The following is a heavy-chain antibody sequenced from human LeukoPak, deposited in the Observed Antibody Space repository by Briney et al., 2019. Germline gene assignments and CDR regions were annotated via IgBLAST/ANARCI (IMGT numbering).Heavy chain of an antibody. D-gene: IGHD3-3*01. CDR2: FDPEDGET. J-gene: IGHJ4*02. CDR3: ATDPLGSGYYVH. Sequence: ASVKVSCKVSGYTLTELSMHWVRQAPGKGLEWMGGFDPEDGETIYAQKFQGRVTMTEDTSTDTAYMELSSLRPEDTAVYYWATDPLGSGYYVHWGQGTLVTVSS. V-gene: IGHV1-24*01. CDR1: GYTLTELS.